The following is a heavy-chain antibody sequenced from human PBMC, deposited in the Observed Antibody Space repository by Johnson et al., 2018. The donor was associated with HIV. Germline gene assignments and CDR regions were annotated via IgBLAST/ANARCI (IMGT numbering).Heavy chain of an antibody. CDR3: ATGVFHAFDM. V-gene: IGHV3-7*05. CDR2: IKQDGSEK. CDR1: GFTFSSYG. J-gene: IGHJ3*02. D-gene: IGHD3-10*01. Sequence: VQLVESGGGLVQPGGSLRLSCAASGFTFSSYGMHWVRQAPGKGLEWVANIKQDGSEKYYVDSVKGRFTISRDNAKNSLYLQMNSLRAEDTALYYCATGVFHAFDMWGQGTMVTVSS.